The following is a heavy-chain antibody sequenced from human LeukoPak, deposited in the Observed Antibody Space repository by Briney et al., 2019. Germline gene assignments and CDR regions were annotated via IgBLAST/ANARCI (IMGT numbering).Heavy chain of an antibody. D-gene: IGHD3-22*01. CDR3: AGIDYYDSSGYFLDDY. CDR1: GGTFSSYA. V-gene: IGHV1-69*13. CDR2: IIPIFGTA. J-gene: IGHJ4*02. Sequence: PRASVKVSCKASGGTFSSYAISWVRQAPGQGLEWMGGIIPIFGTANYAQKFQGRVTITADESTSTAYMELSSLRSEDTAVYYCAGIDYYDSSGYFLDDYWGQGTLVTVSS.